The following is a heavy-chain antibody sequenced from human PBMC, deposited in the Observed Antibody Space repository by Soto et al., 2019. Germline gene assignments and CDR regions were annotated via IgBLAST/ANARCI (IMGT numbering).Heavy chain of an antibody. D-gene: IGHD1-26*01. CDR1: GFTFSTYG. Sequence: QVQLVESGGGVVQPGRSLRLSCAASGFTFSTYGMHWVRQAPGKGLAWVAVIWFDGSNENYADSVKGRVTISRDNSKNTLYLQRNSLRVEDTAVYYCARRYSGTYGVDYWGQGTLVTVSS. CDR2: IWFDGSNE. V-gene: IGHV3-33*01. J-gene: IGHJ4*02. CDR3: ARRYSGTYGVDY.